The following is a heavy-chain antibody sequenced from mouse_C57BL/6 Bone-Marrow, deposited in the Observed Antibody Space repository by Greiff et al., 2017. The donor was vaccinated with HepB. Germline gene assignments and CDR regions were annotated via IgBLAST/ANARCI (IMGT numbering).Heavy chain of an antibody. CDR3: ARRPLTGTYAMDY. D-gene: IGHD4-1*01. Sequence: DVMLVESGGGLVKPGGSLKLSCAASGFTFSDYGMHWVRQAPEKGLEWVAYISSGSSTIYYADTVKGRFTISRDNAKNTLFLQMTSLRSEDTAMYYCARRPLTGTYAMDYWGQGTSVTVSS. V-gene: IGHV5-17*01. CDR2: ISSGSSTI. J-gene: IGHJ4*01. CDR1: GFTFSDYG.